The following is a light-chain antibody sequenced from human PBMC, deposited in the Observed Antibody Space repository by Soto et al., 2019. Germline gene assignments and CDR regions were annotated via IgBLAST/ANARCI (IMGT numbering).Light chain of an antibody. V-gene: IGKV1-5*03. J-gene: IGKJ4*02. CDR3: QRYNDLST. Sequence: DIQRTKPPSTLSASVGDRVTIACRASQNIGDWLAWYQQKPGKAPNLLIYKASTLESGVPSRFSGSGSGTEFTLAISSLQPEEFATYYCQRYNDLSTFGGGTKVEI. CDR2: KAS. CDR1: QNIGDW.